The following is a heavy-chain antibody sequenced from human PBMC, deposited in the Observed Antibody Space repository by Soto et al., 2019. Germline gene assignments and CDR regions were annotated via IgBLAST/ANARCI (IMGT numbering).Heavy chain of an antibody. CDR2: IRSKANSYAT. D-gene: IGHD5-12*01. CDR3: TSDIVATILSWFDP. Sequence: GGSLRLSCAASGFTFSSYWMHWVRQASGKGLEWVGRIRSKANSYATAYAASVKGRFTISRDDSKNTAYLQMNSLKTEDTAVYYCTSDIVATILSWFDPWGQGTLVTVSS. CDR1: GFTFSSYW. J-gene: IGHJ5*02. V-gene: IGHV3-73*01.